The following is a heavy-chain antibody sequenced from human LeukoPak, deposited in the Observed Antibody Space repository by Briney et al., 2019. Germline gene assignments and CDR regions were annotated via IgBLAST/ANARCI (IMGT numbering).Heavy chain of an antibody. CDR1: GFTVSSNY. J-gene: IGHJ3*02. Sequence: PGGSLRLSCAASGFTVSSNYMSWVRQAPGKGLEWVSVIYSGGSTYYADSVKGRFTISRDNSKNTLYLQMNSLRAEDTAVYYCARDGDYGGPWGAFDIWGQGTMVTVSS. D-gene: IGHD4-23*01. CDR2: IYSGGST. CDR3: ARDGDYGGPWGAFDI. V-gene: IGHV3-66*01.